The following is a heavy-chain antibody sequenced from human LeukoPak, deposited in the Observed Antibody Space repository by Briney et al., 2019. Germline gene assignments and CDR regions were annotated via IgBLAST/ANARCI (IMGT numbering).Heavy chain of an antibody. CDR1: GFTFSNFW. V-gene: IGHV3-7*01. CDR3: ARDVGSGWFDY. CDR2: INPDGSDK. J-gene: IGHJ4*02. D-gene: IGHD6-19*01. Sequence: GGSLRLSCAASGFTFSNFWMTWVRQAPGKGLEWVGHINPDGSDKSSVDSVDSVKGRFIISRDNAKNSVYLQMNSLRAEDTAVYYCARDVGSGWFDYWGQGSLVTVSS.